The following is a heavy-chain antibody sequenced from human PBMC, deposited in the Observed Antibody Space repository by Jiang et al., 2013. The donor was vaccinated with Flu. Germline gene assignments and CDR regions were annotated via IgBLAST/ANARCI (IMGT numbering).Heavy chain of an antibody. J-gene: IGHJ4*02. CDR2: IKSDGSST. D-gene: IGHD1-26*01. Sequence: QLVESGGGLVQPGGSLRLSCVVSGFAFDDYALHWVRQAPGKGLVWVSRIKSDGSSTNYADSVKGRFTISRDNAKNTLYLQMNSLRAEDTAVYYCARGALYSYYFDYWGQGTLVTVSS. V-gene: IGHV3-74*02. CDR1: GFAFDDYA. CDR3: ARGALYSYYFDY.